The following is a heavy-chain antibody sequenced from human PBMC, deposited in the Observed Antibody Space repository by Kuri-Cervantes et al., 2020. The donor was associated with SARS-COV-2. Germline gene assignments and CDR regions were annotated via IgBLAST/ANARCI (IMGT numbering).Heavy chain of an antibody. V-gene: IGHV1-2*02. CDR3: ARLRQLEEGY. J-gene: IGHJ4*02. Sequence: ASVKVSCKASGHTFSDYFIHWVRQAPGQGLEWMGCINPRSGGTQLVEKFQGRVTLTRDTSMTTVYMEMNRLRSTDTAVYFCARLRQLEEGYWGQGTLVTVSS. D-gene: IGHD1-1*01. CDR1: GHTFSDYF. CDR2: INPRSGGT.